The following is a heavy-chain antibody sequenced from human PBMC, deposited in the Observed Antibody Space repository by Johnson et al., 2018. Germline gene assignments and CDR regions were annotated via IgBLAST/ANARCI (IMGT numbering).Heavy chain of an antibody. CDR1: GYSFTSYW. J-gene: IGHJ6*02. D-gene: IGHD2-2*01. Sequence: VQLVESGAEVKKPGESLKISCKGSGYSFTSYWIGWVRQMPGKGLEWMGIIYPGDSDTRYSPSFQGQVTISADKSISTAYLQWSSLKASDTAMYYCARPKRNCSSTSCRGYYGMDVWGQGTTVTVSS. V-gene: IGHV5-51*01. CDR3: ARPKRNCSSTSCRGYYGMDV. CDR2: IYPGDSDT.